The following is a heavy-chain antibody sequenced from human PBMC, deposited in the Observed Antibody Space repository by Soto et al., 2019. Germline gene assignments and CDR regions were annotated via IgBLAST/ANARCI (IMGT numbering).Heavy chain of an antibody. D-gene: IGHD1-1*01. Sequence: EVQLLESGGGLVQPGGSLRLSCAASGFSLSTYGVTWVRQAPGKGLEWVSGFSGGSGTTHYADSVKGRFSITRDNSKNTALLEMNSLRVEDTAIYYCAKWNGYGDYWGQGILVTVSS. J-gene: IGHJ4*02. CDR2: FSGGSGTT. CDR1: GFSLSTYG. CDR3: AKWNGYGDY. V-gene: IGHV3-23*01.